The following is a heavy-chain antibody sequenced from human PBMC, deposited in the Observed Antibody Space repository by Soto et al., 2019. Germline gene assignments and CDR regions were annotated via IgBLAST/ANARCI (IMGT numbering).Heavy chain of an antibody. CDR2: INPSGGST. CDR3: ARGTRGDYYYYYGMDV. Sequence: GASVKVSCKASGYTFTSYYMHWVRQAPGQGLEWMGIINPSGGSTSYAQKFQGRVTMTRDTSTSTVYMELSSLRSEDTAVYYCARGTRGDYYYYYGMDVWGQGTTVTVSS. D-gene: IGHD2-2*01. J-gene: IGHJ6*02. CDR1: GYTFTSYY. V-gene: IGHV1-46*01.